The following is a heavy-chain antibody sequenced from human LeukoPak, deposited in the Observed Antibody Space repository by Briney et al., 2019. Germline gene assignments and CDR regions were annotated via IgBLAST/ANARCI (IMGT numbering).Heavy chain of an antibody. Sequence: RSGGPLRLSCAASGFTFSSYSMNWVRQAPGKGLEWVSSISSSSSYIYYADSVKGRFTISRDNAKNSLYLQMNSLRAEDTAVYYCARDQDGDRFDYWGQGTLVTVSS. J-gene: IGHJ4*02. D-gene: IGHD4-17*01. V-gene: IGHV3-21*01. CDR3: ARDQDGDRFDY. CDR2: ISSSSSYI. CDR1: GFTFSSYS.